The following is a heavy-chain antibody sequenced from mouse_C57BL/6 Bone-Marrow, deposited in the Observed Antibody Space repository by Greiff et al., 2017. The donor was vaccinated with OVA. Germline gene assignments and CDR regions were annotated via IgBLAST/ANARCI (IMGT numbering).Heavy chain of an antibody. CDR3: ARAYGWD. D-gene: IGHD1-1*02. CDR1: GYSITSGYY. V-gene: IGHV3-6*01. Sequence: ESGPGLVKPSQSLSLTCSVTGYSITSGYYWNWIRQFPGNKLEWMGYISYDGSNNYNPSLKNRISITRDTSKNQFFLKLHSVTTEDTATYYCARAYGWDWGQGTSVTVSS. J-gene: IGHJ4*01. CDR2: ISYDGSN.